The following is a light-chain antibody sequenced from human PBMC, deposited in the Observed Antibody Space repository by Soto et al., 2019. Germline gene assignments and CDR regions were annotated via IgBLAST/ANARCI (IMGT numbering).Light chain of an antibody. CDR2: KAS. J-gene: IGKJ1*01. CDR3: QQYKRYFWT. Sequence: DIQMTQSPSTLSASVGDRVTITCRASQSISSWLAWYQQKPGKAPKLLIYKASSLEIGVPSRFSGSGSGTEFTLTISSLQPDDFATYYCQQYKRYFWTFGQGTKVEIK. V-gene: IGKV1-5*03. CDR1: QSISSW.